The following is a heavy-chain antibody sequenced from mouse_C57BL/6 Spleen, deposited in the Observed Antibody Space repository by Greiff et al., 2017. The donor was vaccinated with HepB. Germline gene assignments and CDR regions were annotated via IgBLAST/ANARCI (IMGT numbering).Heavy chain of an antibody. CDR3: ARWGLGITTVVGWYFDV. V-gene: IGHV1-82*01. J-gene: IGHJ1*03. CDR1: GYAFSSSW. CDR2: IYPGDGDT. D-gene: IGHD1-1*01. Sequence: VQLQQSGPELVKPGASVKISCKASGYAFSSSWMNWVKQRPGKGLEWIGRIYPGDGDTNYNGKFKGKATLTADKSSSTAYMQLSSLTSEDSAVYCCARWGLGITTVVGWYFDVWGTGTTVTVSS.